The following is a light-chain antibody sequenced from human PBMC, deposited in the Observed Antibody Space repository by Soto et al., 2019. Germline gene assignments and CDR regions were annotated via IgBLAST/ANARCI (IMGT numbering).Light chain of an antibody. CDR2: EVN. CDR3: SSYAGTYTFGV. V-gene: IGLV2-8*01. J-gene: IGLJ1*01. CDR1: SSDVGGYNY. Sequence: QSVLTQPPSASGSPGQSVAISCTGTSSDVGGYNYVSWYQQHPGKAPKLMIYEVNKRPSGVPDRFSGSKSGNTASLTISGLQTEDEADYYCSSYAGTYTFGVFGTGTKLTVL.